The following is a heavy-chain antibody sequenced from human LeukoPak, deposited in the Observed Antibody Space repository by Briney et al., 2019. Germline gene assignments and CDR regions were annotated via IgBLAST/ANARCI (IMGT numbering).Heavy chain of an antibody. Sequence: GGSLRLSCAASGFTFSSYSMNWVRQAPGKGLEWVSSISSSSSYIYYADSVKGRFTISRDNAKNSLYLQMNSLRAEDTAVYYCARDPVKRELLPFYFDYWGQGTLVTVSS. V-gene: IGHV3-21*01. D-gene: IGHD1-26*01. CDR1: GFTFSSYS. CDR3: ARDPVKRELLPFYFDY. J-gene: IGHJ4*02. CDR2: ISSSSSYI.